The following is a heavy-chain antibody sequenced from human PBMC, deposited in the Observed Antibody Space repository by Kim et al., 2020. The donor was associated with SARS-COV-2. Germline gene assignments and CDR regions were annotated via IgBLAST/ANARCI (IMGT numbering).Heavy chain of an antibody. D-gene: IGHD2-2*01. CDR3: ANGGSSSSWAHLY. V-gene: IGHV3-33*06. J-gene: IGHJ4*02. Sequence: YVCSVKGRFTISRDNSKNTLYLRMNSLRSEDTAVYYCANGGSSSSWAHLYWGQGTLVTVSS.